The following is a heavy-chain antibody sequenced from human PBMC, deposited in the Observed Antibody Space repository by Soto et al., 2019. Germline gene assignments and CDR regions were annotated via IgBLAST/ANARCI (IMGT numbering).Heavy chain of an antibody. CDR3: ARDSGPADY. Sequence: GGSLRVSCAASGFTFSSYAMRWVRQAPGKGLEWVSAISGSGGSTYYADSVKGRFTISRDNSKNTLYLQMNSLRAEDTAVYYCARDSGPADYWGQGTLVTVSS. D-gene: IGHD5-12*01. J-gene: IGHJ4*02. CDR1: GFTFSSYA. CDR2: ISGSGGST. V-gene: IGHV3-23*01.